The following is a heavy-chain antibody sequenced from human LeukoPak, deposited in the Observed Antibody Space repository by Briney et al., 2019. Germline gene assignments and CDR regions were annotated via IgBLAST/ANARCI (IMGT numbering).Heavy chain of an antibody. D-gene: IGHD3-22*01. Sequence: SETLSLTCTVSGVSISTYYWSWIRQPPGRGLEWIGYIYYSGSTKFNPSLKSRVTISVDTSKNQFSLKLSSVTAADTAVYYCARHRYYYDSSGYYHYYYYYMDVWGKGTTVTISS. J-gene: IGHJ6*03. CDR3: ARHRYYYDSSGYYHYYYYYMDV. CDR2: IYYSGST. V-gene: IGHV4-59*08. CDR1: GVSISTYY.